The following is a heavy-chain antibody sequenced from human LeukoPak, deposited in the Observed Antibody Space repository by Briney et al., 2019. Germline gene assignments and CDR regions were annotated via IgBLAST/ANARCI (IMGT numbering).Heavy chain of an antibody. Sequence: PGGSLRLSCAASGFTFSSYAMSWVRQAPGKGLEWVSAISGSGGSTYYADSVKGRFTISRDNSKNTLYLQMNSLRAEDTAVYYCAKDRSGSYYGGSNWFDPWGQGILVTVSS. J-gene: IGHJ5*02. CDR1: GFTFSSYA. CDR3: AKDRSGSYYGGSNWFDP. V-gene: IGHV3-23*01. CDR2: ISGSGGST. D-gene: IGHD1-26*01.